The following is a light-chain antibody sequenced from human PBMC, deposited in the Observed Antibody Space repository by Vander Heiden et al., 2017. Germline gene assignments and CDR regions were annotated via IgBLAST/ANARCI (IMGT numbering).Light chain of an antibody. Sequence: QSVLTQPPSVSGAPGQRLTISCPGKPPHSGAGYDVHWYQQLPGTAPKLLIYADTNRPSGVPDRFSGSKSGTSASLAITGLQAEDEADYYCQSFDSSLSGWVFGGGTKLAVL. V-gene: IGLV1-40*01. CDR2: ADT. CDR1: PPHSGAGYD. CDR3: QSFDSSLSGWV. J-gene: IGLJ3*02.